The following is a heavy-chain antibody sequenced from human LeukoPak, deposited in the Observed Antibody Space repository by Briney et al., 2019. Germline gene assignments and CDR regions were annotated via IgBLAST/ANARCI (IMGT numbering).Heavy chain of an antibody. D-gene: IGHD4-23*01. V-gene: IGHV1-69*13. CDR2: IIPIFGTA. CDR3: AREITPVRGWFDP. Sequence: ASVKVSCKASGGTFSSYAISWVRQAPGQGLEWMGGIIPIFGTANYAQKFQGRVAITADESTSTAYMELSSLRSEDTAVYYCAREITPVRGWFDPWGQGTLVTVSS. CDR1: GGTFSSYA. J-gene: IGHJ5*02.